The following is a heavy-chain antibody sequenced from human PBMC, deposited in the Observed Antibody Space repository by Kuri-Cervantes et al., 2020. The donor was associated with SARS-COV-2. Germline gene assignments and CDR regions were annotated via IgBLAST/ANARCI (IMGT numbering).Heavy chain of an antibody. Sequence: GGSLRLSCAASGFTFSSYGMHWVRQAPGKGLGWVAVIWYDGSNKYYADSVKGRFTISRDNSKNTLYLQMNSLRAEDTAVYYCAKDLLLYYNYYYGMDVWGQGTTVTDSS. V-gene: IGHV3-30*02. CDR3: AKDLLLYYNYYYGMDV. J-gene: IGHJ6*02. CDR2: IWYDGSNK. CDR1: GFTFSSYG. D-gene: IGHD3-3*01.